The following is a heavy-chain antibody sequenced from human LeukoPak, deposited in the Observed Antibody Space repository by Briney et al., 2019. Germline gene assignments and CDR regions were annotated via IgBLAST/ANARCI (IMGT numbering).Heavy chain of an antibody. J-gene: IGHJ4*02. V-gene: IGHV4-31*03. D-gene: IGHD2-15*01. Sequence: PSQTLSLTCTVSGGSISSGGYYWSWIRQHPGKGLEWIGYIYYSGSTYYNPSLKSRVTISVDTSKNQFSLKLSSVTAADTAVYYCARVDRGVVVAAPHFDYWGQGTLVTVSS. CDR1: GGSISSGGYY. CDR2: IYYSGST. CDR3: ARVDRGVVVAAPHFDY.